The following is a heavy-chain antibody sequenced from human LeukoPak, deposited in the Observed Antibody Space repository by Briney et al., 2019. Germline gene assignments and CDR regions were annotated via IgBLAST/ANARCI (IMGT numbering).Heavy chain of an antibody. V-gene: IGHV4-34*01. Sequence: SGTLSLTCAVYGGSFSGYYWSWIRQPPGKGLEWIGEINHSGSTNYNPSLKSRVTISVDTSKNQFSLKLSSVTAADTAVYYCARTIQGYWGQGTLVTVSS. CDR1: GGSFSGYY. D-gene: IGHD2-2*02. J-gene: IGHJ4*02. CDR2: INHSGST. CDR3: ARTIQGY.